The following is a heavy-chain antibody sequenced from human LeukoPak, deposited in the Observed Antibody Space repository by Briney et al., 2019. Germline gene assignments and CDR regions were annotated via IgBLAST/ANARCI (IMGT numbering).Heavy chain of an antibody. V-gene: IGHV3-30-3*01. CDR1: GFPFSSFP. D-gene: IGHD3-22*01. J-gene: IGHJ4*02. Sequence: GRSLILSCAASGFPFSSFPMHWVRQAPGKGLEWVTVISYDGGNRYYADSVKGRFTISRDNPKNTLYLQMNSLRAEDTAMYYCARASFDTSAYYYFDYWGQGTLVTVSS. CDR3: ARASFDTSAYYYFDY. CDR2: ISYDGGNR.